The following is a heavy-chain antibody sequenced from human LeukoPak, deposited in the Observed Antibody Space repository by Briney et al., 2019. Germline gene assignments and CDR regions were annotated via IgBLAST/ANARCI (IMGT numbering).Heavy chain of an antibody. V-gene: IGHV3-23*01. D-gene: IGHD2-2*02. Sequence: GGSLRLSCAASGFTFSNYAMSWVRQAPGKGPEWVSAISGSGGSTYYADSVKGRFTISRDNSKNKLYLQMNSLRAKDTAVYYCAKGVVPAAIRGNWFDPWGQGTLVTVSS. J-gene: IGHJ5*02. CDR2: ISGSGGST. CDR1: GFTFSNYA. CDR3: AKGVVPAAIRGNWFDP.